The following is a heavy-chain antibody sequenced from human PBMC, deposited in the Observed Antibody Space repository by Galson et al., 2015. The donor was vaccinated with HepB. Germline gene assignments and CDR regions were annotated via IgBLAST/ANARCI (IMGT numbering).Heavy chain of an antibody. D-gene: IGHD6-13*01. CDR2: IYPGDSDT. V-gene: IGHV5-51*01. J-gene: IGHJ2*01. CDR1: GYSFTSYW. Sequence: QSGAEVKKPGESLKISCKGSGYSFTSYWIGWVRQMPGKGLEWMGIIYPGDSDTRYSPSFQGQVTISADKSISTAYLQWSSLKASDTAMYYCARRMYSSSWKKNGYWYFDLWGRGTLVTVSS. CDR3: ARRMYSSSWKKNGYWYFDL.